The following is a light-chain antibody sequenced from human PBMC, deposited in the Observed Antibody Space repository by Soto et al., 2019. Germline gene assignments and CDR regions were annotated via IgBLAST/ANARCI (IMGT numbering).Light chain of an antibody. V-gene: IGKV1-39*01. Sequence: DIQMTQSPSSLSASVGERVTITCRASQSIDKYLNWYQHKPGKAPYLLIYAASHLRSGVPTTFSGSGTGTSFTLTISSLQYEDLATYYCQQSYSSPGTFGRGTKVELK. J-gene: IGKJ1*01. CDR1: QSIDKY. CDR2: AAS. CDR3: QQSYSSPGT.